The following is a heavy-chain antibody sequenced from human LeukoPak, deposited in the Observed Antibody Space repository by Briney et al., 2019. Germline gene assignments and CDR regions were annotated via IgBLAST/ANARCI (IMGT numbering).Heavy chain of an antibody. D-gene: IGHD5-18*01. CDR1: GFTFSIYA. Sequence: GGSLRLSCAASGFTFSIYAMSWVRQAPGKGREWVSAISGSGGSTYYADSVKGRFTISRDNSKNTLYLQMNSLRAEDTAVYYCAKDLNTRIQLWYADYWGQGTLVTVSS. CDR2: ISGSGGST. V-gene: IGHV3-23*01. J-gene: IGHJ4*02. CDR3: AKDLNTRIQLWYADY.